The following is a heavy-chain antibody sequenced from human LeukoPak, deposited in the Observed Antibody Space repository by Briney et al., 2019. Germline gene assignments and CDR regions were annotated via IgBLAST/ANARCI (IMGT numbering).Heavy chain of an antibody. CDR2: IYHSGST. CDR1: GYSISSGYY. V-gene: IGHV4-38-2*02. J-gene: IGHJ3*02. D-gene: IGHD3-22*01. Sequence: SETLSLTCTVSGYSISSGYYWGWIRQPPGKGLEWIGSIYHSGSTYYNPSLKSRVTISVDTSKNQFSLKLSSVTAADTAVYYCARDADYYYDSSGYYPDAFDIWGQGTMVTVSS. CDR3: ARDADYYYDSSGYYPDAFDI.